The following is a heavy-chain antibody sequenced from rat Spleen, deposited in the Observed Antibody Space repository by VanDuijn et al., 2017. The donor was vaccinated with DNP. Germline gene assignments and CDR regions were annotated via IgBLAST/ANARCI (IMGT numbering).Heavy chain of an antibody. J-gene: IGHJ4*01. V-gene: IGHV5-7*01. CDR2: ISYDGSST. D-gene: IGHD1-2*01. CDR1: GFTFSDYN. CDR3: AKSAYSSYAMDA. Sequence: EVQLVESGGGLVQPGRSLKLSCAASGFTFSDYNMAWVRQAPKKGLEWVATISYDGSSTYYRDSVKGRFTISRDNAKSTLYLQMDSLRSEDTATYYCAKSAYSSYAMDAWGQGTSVTVSS.